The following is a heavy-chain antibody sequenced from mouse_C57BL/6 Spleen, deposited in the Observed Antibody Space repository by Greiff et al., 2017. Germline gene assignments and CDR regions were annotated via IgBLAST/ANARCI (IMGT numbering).Heavy chain of an antibody. CDR3: YYYGSSPDWYFDV. CDR1: GYTFTDYN. Sequence: EVQLVESGPELVKPGASVKMSCKASGYTFTDYNMHWVKQSHGKSLEWIGYINPNNGGTSYNQKFKGKATLTVNKSSSTAYMELRSLTSEDSAVYYCYYYGSSPDWYFDVWGTGTTVTVSS. D-gene: IGHD1-1*01. V-gene: IGHV1-22*01. J-gene: IGHJ1*03. CDR2: INPNNGGT.